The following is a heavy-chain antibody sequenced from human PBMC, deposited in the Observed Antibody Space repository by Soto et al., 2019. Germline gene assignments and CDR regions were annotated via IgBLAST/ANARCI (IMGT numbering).Heavy chain of an antibody. J-gene: IGHJ6*02. V-gene: IGHV1-69*01. CDR2: TIPNFDTP. Sequence: QVHLVQSGAEVKKPGSSGKVSCKPSGGGFNNYAFSWVRQAPGQGLEGRGGTIPNFDTPNYAQKFQDRVTIIADESTSTVYMELRSLRSNDTAVYYCAVAMVREILIFESSGMHVWGQGTTVIVSS. CDR1: GGGFNNYA. CDR3: AVAMVREILIFESSGMHV. D-gene: IGHD3-10*01.